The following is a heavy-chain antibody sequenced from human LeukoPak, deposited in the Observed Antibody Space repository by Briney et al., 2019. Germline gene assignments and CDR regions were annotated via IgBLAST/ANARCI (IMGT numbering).Heavy chain of an antibody. CDR3: ARDDRITMIVVAIPDAFDI. V-gene: IGHV3-21*01. D-gene: IGHD3-22*01. Sequence: ASVKVSCKASGYTFSSYSMNWVRQAPGKGLEWVSSISSSSSYIYYADSVKGRFTISRDNTKNSLYLQMNSLRAEDTAVYYCARDDRITMIVVAIPDAFDIWGQGTMVTVSS. CDR2: ISSSSSYI. CDR1: GYTFSSYS. J-gene: IGHJ3*02.